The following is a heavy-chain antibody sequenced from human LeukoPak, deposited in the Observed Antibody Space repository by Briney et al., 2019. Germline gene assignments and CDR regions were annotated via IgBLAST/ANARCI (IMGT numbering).Heavy chain of an antibody. CDR1: GGAVSGYF. V-gene: IGHV4-4*09. D-gene: IGHD2-2*01. CDR2: IYSTGTT. Sequence: SETLSLTCTVSGGAVSGYFWSWIRQPPGKGPEWIGYIYSTGTTNYSPSLSSRVTISVDTSKNQISLNLRFVTATDTAIYHCARHNPPPAGFCSGTSCFMSGSQYFYMDVWGRGTSVTVS. CDR3: ARHNPPPAGFCSGTSCFMSGSQYFYMDV. J-gene: IGHJ6*03.